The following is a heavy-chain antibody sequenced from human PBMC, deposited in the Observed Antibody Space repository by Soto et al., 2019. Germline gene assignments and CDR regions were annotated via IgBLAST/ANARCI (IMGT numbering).Heavy chain of an antibody. CDR3: ARRYDISGYYYD. V-gene: IGHV5-51*01. CDR1: GYTFTRYW. J-gene: IGHJ4*02. D-gene: IGHD3-22*01. CDR2: IYPGDSDT. Sequence: GESLKISCKASGYTFTRYWIGWVRQMPGKGLEWIGIIYPGDSDTTYSPPFQGQVTISADKSISTAYLQWSSLKASDTAMYYCARRYDISGYYYDWGQGPLVTVS.